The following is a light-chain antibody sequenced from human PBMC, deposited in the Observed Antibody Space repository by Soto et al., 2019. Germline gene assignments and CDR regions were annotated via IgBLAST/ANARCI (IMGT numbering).Light chain of an antibody. J-gene: IGKJ5*01. Sequence: DIQMTQSPASVSASVGDRVTITCRASQDIRSWLAWHQQKPGKAPKLLIYAASSLQSGVPSRFSGRGSGTHFTLTIISLQPEDFATYYCQQTNSFPITFGQGTRLDIK. CDR2: AAS. CDR1: QDIRSW. V-gene: IGKV1D-12*01. CDR3: QQTNSFPIT.